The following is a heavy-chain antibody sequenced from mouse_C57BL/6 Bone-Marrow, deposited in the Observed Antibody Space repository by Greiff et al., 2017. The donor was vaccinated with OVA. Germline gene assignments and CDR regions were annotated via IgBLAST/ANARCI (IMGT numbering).Heavy chain of an antibody. Sequence: VQLVESGAELVRPGASVTLSCKASGYTFTDYEMHWVKQTPVHGLEWIGAIDPETGGTAYNQKFKGKAILTADKSSSTAYMELRSLTSEDSAVYYFFTTVDMDYWGQGTSVTVSS. CDR2: IDPETGGT. CDR3: FTTVDMDY. D-gene: IGHD1-1*01. J-gene: IGHJ4*01. V-gene: IGHV1-15*01. CDR1: GYTFTDYE.